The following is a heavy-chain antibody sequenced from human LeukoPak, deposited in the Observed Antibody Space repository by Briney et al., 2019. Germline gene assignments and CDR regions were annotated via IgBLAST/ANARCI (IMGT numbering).Heavy chain of an antibody. V-gene: IGHV6-1*01. J-gene: IGHJ4*02. CDR2: TFYRPKWYN. D-gene: IGHD5-18*01. CDR3: ARGYNYGFDY. Sequence: SQTLSLTCAISGDSVFSNSVAWNWIRQSPSRGLEWLGRTFYRPKWYNDYAVSVKSRITINPDTSKNQFSLQLNSVTPEDTAVYYCARGYNYGFDYWGQGTLVTASS. CDR1: GDSVFSNSVA.